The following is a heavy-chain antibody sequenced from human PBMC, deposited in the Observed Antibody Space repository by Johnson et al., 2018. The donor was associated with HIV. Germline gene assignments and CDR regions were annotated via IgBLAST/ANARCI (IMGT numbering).Heavy chain of an antibody. CDR2: INQDGSEK. V-gene: IGHV3-7*05. D-gene: IGHD4-23*01. CDR3: ARSSTVVAPHDI. CDR1: GFTFSSYW. J-gene: IGHJ3*02. Sequence: VQLVESVGGLVQPGGSLRLSCAVSGFTFSSYWMSWVRQAPGKGLEWVANINQDGSEKYYVDSVKGRFTISRDNAKNSLYLKMNRLRAEDTAMYYCARSSTVVAPHDIWGQGKMVTVSS.